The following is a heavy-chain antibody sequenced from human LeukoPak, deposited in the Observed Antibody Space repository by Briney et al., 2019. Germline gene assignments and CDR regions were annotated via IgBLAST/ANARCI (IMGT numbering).Heavy chain of an antibody. CDR1: GFTFSSYG. Sequence: GRSLRLSCAASGFTFSSYGMHWVRQAPGKGLEWVAVISYDGSNKYYADSVKGRFTISRDNSENTLYLQMNSLRAEDTAVYYCAGELSPSSYYYYGMDVWGQGTTVTVSS. CDR2: ISYDGSNK. J-gene: IGHJ6*02. V-gene: IGHV3-30*03. CDR3: AGELSPSSYYYYGMDV. D-gene: IGHD3-16*02.